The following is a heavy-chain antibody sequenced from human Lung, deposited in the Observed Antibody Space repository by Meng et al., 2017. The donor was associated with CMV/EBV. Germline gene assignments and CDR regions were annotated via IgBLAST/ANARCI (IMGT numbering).Heavy chain of an antibody. D-gene: IGHD1-26*01. J-gene: IGHJ5*02. CDR1: GYTFISYG. CDR3: ARRETVISGPFDP. CDR2: ITAYNGNT. V-gene: IGHV1-18*01. Sequence: VSETVSCKASGYTFISYGISWVRQAPGQGLEWMGWITAYNGNTNYAQKIQGRVTMTADTSTSTAYMELRSLGSDDTAVYYCARRETVISGPFDPWGQGTLVTVSS.